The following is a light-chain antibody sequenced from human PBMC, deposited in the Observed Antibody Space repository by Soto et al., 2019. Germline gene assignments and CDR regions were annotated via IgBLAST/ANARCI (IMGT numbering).Light chain of an antibody. CDR3: EQSYSTPQT. CDR2: AAS. CDR1: QSISNY. V-gene: IGKV1-39*01. J-gene: IGKJ2*01. Sequence: DIQMTQSPSSLSASVGDRVTITCRASQSISNYLNWYQQKPGEAPNLLIYAASSLQSGVPSRLSGSESWTDFTPAISTPQTDDGATDNCEQSYSTPQTFSRGTKLEIK.